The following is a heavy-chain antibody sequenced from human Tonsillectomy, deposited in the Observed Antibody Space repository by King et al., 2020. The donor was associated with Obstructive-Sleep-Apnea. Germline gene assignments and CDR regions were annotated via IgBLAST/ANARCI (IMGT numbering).Heavy chain of an antibody. V-gene: IGHV4-4*02. J-gene: IGHJ4*02. Sequence: QLQESGPGLVKPSGTLSLTCAVSGGSISSSNWWSWVRQPPGKGLEWIGEIYHSVSTNYNPSLKSRVTISVDKSKNQFSLKLSSVTAADTAVYYCAREQIMPVAGRGVDYWGQGTLVTVSS. D-gene: IGHD6-19*01. CDR3: AREQIMPVAGRGVDY. CDR1: GGSISSSNW. CDR2: IYHSVST.